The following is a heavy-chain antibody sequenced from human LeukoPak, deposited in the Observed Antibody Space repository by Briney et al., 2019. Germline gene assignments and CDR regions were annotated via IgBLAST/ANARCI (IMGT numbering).Heavy chain of an antibody. CDR3: ARDSGNYYYMDV. CDR2: IYYSGST. Sequence: SETLSLTCTVSGGSISSYYWSWIRQPQGKGLEWIGYIYYSGSTNYNPSLKSRVTISVDTSKNQFSLKLSSVTAADTAVYYCARDSGNYYYMDVWGKGTTVTVSS. CDR1: GGSISSYY. D-gene: IGHD6-25*01. J-gene: IGHJ6*03. V-gene: IGHV4-59*01.